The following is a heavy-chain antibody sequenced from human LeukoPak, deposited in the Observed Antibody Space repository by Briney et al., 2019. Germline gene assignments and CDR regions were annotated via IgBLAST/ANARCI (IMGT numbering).Heavy chain of an antibody. CDR2: ISGGRPTT. CDR3: VRGGIARPVY. J-gene: IGHJ4*02. Sequence: GGSLRLSCAAYGFTFSNYGMNWVRQAPGSGLQWVSYISGGRPTTNYAASVRGRFTVSRDNAKSSLYLQMNNLRLEDWGIYCCVRGGIARPVYWGEGTLVTVSS. V-gene: IGHV3-48*04. D-gene: IGHD6-6*01. CDR1: GFTFSNYG.